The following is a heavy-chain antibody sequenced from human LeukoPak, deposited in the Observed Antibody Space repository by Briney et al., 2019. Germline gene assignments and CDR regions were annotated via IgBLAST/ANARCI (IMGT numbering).Heavy chain of an antibody. CDR2: INHSGST. CDR1: GGSISSGGYY. D-gene: IGHD3-10*01. CDR3: ARYGSGSLLTAILN. J-gene: IGHJ4*02. Sequence: SETLSLTCTVSGGSISSGGYYWSWIRQPPGKGLEWIGEINHSGSTNYNPSLKSRVTISVDTSKNQFSLKLSSVTAADTAVYYCARYGSGSLLTAILNWGQGTLVTVSS. V-gene: IGHV4-39*07.